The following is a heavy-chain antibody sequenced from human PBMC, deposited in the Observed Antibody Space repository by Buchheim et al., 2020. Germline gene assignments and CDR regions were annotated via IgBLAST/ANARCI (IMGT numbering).Heavy chain of an antibody. CDR3: ARGPEWHSFGYFDY. CDR1: GVSFSGYY. V-gene: IGHV4-34*01. Sequence: QVQLQQWGAGLLKPSETLSLTCAVYGVSFSGYYWSWIRQPPGKGLEWIGEINHSGSTNYNPSLKSRVTISVDTSKNQFSLKLSSVTAADTAVYYCARGPEWHSFGYFDYWGQGTL. J-gene: IGHJ4*02. D-gene: IGHD1-14*01. CDR2: INHSGST.